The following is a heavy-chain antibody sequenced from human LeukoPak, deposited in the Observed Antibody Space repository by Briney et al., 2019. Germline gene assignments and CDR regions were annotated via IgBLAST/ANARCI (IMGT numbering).Heavy chain of an antibody. CDR3: ARDLSYDFWSGSPRYFDL. V-gene: IGHV4-30-4*08. J-gene: IGHJ2*01. CDR1: GGSISSGDYY. D-gene: IGHD3-3*01. CDR2: IYYSGST. Sequence: PSQTLSLTCTVSGGSISSGDYYWSWIRQPPGTGLEWLGYIYYSGSTYYNPSLKSRVTISVDTSKNQFSLKLSSVTAADTAVYYCARDLSYDFWSGSPRYFDLWGRGTLVTVSS.